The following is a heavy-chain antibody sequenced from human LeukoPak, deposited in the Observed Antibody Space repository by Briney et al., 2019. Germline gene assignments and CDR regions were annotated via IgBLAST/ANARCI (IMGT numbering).Heavy chain of an antibody. Sequence: GGSLRLSCAASGFTFSSYDMHWVRQATGKGLEWVSAIGTAGDTYYPGSVKGRFTISRENAKNSLYLQMNSLRAGDTAVYYCARVSYYGKSMDVWGQGTTVTVSS. J-gene: IGHJ6*02. CDR2: IGTAGDT. CDR1: GFTFSSYD. CDR3: ARVSYYGKSMDV. V-gene: IGHV3-13*01. D-gene: IGHD3-3*01.